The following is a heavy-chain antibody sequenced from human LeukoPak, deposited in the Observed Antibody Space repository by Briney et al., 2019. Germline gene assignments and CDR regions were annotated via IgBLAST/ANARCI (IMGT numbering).Heavy chain of an antibody. CDR3: ARELWRGNDH. J-gene: IGHJ5*02. D-gene: IGHD3-3*01. CDR2: IWSTGTSA. CDR1: GYTFRDHG. Sequence: PGGSLRLSCVASGYTFRDHGMHWVRQAPGKGLEWVTMIWSTGTSAFYADSVRGRFTISRDNFKNTLYLQMNNLRVDDTGTYYCARELWRGNDHWGQGTLVTVSP. V-gene: IGHV3-33*01.